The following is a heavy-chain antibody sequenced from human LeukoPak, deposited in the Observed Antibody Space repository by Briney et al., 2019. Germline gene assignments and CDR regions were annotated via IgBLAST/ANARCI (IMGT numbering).Heavy chain of an antibody. CDR3: ARRPLSSIDYFDY. D-gene: IGHD6-6*01. CDR2: ISSSSYYI. Sequence: GGSLRLSCAASGFTFSSYSMNWGRQAPGKGLEWVSYISSSSYYIYYEDSVKGRFTISRDNAKNSLYLQMNSLRAEDTAVYYCARRPLSSIDYFDYWGQGTLVTVSS. J-gene: IGHJ4*02. V-gene: IGHV3-21*01. CDR1: GFTFSSYS.